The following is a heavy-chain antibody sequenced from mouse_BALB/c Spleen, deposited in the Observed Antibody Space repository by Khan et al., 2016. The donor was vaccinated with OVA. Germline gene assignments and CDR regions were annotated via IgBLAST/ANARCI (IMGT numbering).Heavy chain of an antibody. CDR2: IDPANGNT. Sequence: VRLQQSGAELVKPGASVKLSCTASGFNIKDTYMHWVKQRPEQDLEWIGRIDPANGNTKYDPKFQGKATITADTSSNTAYLHLSSLTSEDTAVYYCARGAPGLAWFAYWGQGTLVTVSA. V-gene: IGHV14-3*02. D-gene: IGHD3-1*01. CDR3: ARGAPGLAWFAY. J-gene: IGHJ3*01. CDR1: GFNIKDTY.